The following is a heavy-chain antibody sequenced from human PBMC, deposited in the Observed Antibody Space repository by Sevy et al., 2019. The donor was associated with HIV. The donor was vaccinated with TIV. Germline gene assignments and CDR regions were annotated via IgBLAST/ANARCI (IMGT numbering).Heavy chain of an antibody. D-gene: IGHD2-15*01. CDR1: GVSISGGAYY. CDR2: ISYTGST. Sequence: SETLSLTCTVSGVSISGGAYYWGWIRQPPGKGLVWIGSISYTGSTYYNPSLKSRVTISVDTSKNQFSLKLTSVTAADTAVYFCARRGDNNWFDPWGQGTLVTVSS. V-gene: IGHV4-39*01. J-gene: IGHJ5*02. CDR3: ARRGDNNWFDP.